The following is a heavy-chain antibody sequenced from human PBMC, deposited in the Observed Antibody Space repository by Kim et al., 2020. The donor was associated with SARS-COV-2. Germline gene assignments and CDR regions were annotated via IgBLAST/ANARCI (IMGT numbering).Heavy chain of an antibody. Sequence: DSVKCRCTYSRDNSKNTLYLQMNSLRAEDAAVYYCAGDFAGDIGGSYLPYWGQGTLVTVSS. D-gene: IGHD1-26*01. V-gene: IGHV3-30*01. J-gene: IGHJ4*02. CDR3: AGDFAGDIGGSYLPY.